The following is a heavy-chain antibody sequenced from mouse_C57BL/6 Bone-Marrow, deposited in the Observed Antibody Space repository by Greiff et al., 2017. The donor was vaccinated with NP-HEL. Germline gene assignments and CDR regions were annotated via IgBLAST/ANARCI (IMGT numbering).Heavy chain of an antibody. CDR3: ARSFLTTVVSYFDY. CDR1: GYTFTSYW. D-gene: IGHD1-1*01. Sequence: QVQLQQPGAELVMPGASVKLSCKASGYTFTSYWMHWVKQRPGQGLEWIGEIDPSDGYTNYIQKFKGKSTLTIDKSSSTAYMQLSSLTSEDSAVDYCARSFLTTVVSYFDYWGQGTTLTVSS. CDR2: IDPSDGYT. V-gene: IGHV1-69*01. J-gene: IGHJ2*01.